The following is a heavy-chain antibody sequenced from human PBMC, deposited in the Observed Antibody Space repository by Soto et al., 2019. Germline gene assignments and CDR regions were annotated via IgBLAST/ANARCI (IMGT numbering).Heavy chain of an antibody. Sequence: GGSLRLSCAASGFTFSIYWMHWVRQAPGKGLVWVSRINSDGSSTSYADSVKGRFTISRDNAKNTLYLQMNSLRAEDTAVYYCARGYRVVVAATRAFDIWGQGTMVTVSS. D-gene: IGHD2-15*01. J-gene: IGHJ3*02. CDR3: ARGYRVVVAATRAFDI. CDR1: GFTFSIYW. CDR2: INSDGSST. V-gene: IGHV3-74*01.